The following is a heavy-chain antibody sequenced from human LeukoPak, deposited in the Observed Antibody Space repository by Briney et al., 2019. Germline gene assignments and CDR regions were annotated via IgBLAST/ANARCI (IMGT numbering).Heavy chain of an antibody. D-gene: IGHD2-21*01. CDR2: IIPIFGTA. CDR3: ARAATYCGGDCYAPDY. Sequence: SVKVSCKASGYTFTGYYMHWVRQAPGQGLEWMGGIIPIFGTANYAQKFQGRVTITTDESTSTAYMELSSLRSEDTAVYYCARAATYCGGDCYAPDYWGQGTLVTVSS. V-gene: IGHV1-69*05. CDR1: GYTFTGYY. J-gene: IGHJ4*02.